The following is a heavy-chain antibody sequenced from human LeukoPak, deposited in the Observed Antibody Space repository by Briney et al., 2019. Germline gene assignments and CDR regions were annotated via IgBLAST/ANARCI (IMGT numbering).Heavy chain of an antibody. V-gene: IGHV4-59*01. CDR2: ISYSATT. Sequence: SETLSLTCTVSGAYISRYYWSWIRQPPGKGLDWIGYISYSATTNYNPFLMSRVTITVDTSKNQFSLELSSVTAADTAVYYCARDMRGDFYDTSGLNWFDPWGQGTLVTVSS. D-gene: IGHD3-22*01. CDR1: GAYISRYY. CDR3: ARDMRGDFYDTSGLNWFDP. J-gene: IGHJ5*02.